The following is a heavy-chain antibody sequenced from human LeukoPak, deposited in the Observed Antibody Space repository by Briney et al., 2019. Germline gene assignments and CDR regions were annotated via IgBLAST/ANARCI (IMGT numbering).Heavy chain of an antibody. D-gene: IGHD4-17*01. CDR3: AGADYGDRRGIFT. Sequence: SETLSLTCTVSGGSISSYYWSWIRQPAGKGLEWMGRIYTSGSTNYNPSLKSRVTMSVDTSKNQFSLKLGHVTAADTAVYYCAGADYGDRRGIFTWGQGTLVTVSS. J-gene: IGHJ5*02. CDR1: GGSISSYY. CDR2: IYTSGST. V-gene: IGHV4-4*07.